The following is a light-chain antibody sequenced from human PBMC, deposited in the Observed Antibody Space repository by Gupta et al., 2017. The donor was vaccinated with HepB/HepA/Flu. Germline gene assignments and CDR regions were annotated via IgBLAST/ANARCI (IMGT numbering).Light chain of an antibody. Sequence: QSALTHPRSVSGSPGQSVTISCTGTSSDVGSYNYVSWYQQHPGKAPKLMISDVNKRPSGVPERFSGSKSGNTASLTISGLQAEDEADYYCCSYAGSYTYVVFGGGTQLTVL. CDR3: CSYAGSYTYVV. CDR1: SSDVGSYNY. CDR2: DVN. V-gene: IGLV2-11*01. J-gene: IGLJ2*01.